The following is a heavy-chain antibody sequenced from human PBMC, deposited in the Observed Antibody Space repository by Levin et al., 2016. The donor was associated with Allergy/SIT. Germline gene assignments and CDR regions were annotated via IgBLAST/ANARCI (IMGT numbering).Heavy chain of an antibody. Sequence: GESLKISCKASGYDFTHSWIVWVRQKPGKGLEWMGMIYPGDSDTRFSTSFRGQVTISVDKSINTAYLQWSSLKASDGAMYFCARHSESSGWYAGNGVPYDYWGQGTLVTVSS. CDR2: IYPGDSDT. J-gene: IGHJ4*02. V-gene: IGHV5-51*01. D-gene: IGHD6-19*01. CDR1: GYDFTHSW. CDR3: ARHSESSGWYAGNGVPYDY.